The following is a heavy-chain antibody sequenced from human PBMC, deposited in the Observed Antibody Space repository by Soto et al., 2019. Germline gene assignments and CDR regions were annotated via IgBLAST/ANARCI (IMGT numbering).Heavy chain of an antibody. D-gene: IGHD3-10*01. CDR1: GYTFTSYD. Sequence: SVKVSCKASGYTFTSYDMSWVRQAPGQGLEWMGGIIPIFGTANYAQKFQGRVTITADESTSTAYMELRSLRSDDTAVYYCARDLRITMVRGVIIGYWGQGTLVTVSS. V-gene: IGHV1-69*13. CDR3: ARDLRITMVRGVIIGY. CDR2: IIPIFGTA. J-gene: IGHJ4*02.